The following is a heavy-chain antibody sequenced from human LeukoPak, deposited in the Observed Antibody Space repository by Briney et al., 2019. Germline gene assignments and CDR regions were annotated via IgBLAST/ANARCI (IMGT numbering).Heavy chain of an antibody. Sequence: ASVKVSCKASGYTFTSYDINWVRQATGQGLEWMGWMNPNSGNTGYAQKFQGRVTMTRNTSISTAYMELSSLRSEDTAVYYCARGPLLWFGELRPFDPWGQGTLVTVSS. CDR2: MNPNSGNT. D-gene: IGHD3-10*01. CDR1: GYTFTSYD. CDR3: ARGPLLWFGELRPFDP. V-gene: IGHV1-8*01. J-gene: IGHJ5*02.